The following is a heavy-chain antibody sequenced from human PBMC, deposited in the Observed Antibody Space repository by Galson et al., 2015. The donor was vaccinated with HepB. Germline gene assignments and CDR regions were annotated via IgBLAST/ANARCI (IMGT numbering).Heavy chain of an antibody. CDR3: ARLRAGRGLYYQD. J-gene: IGHJ1*01. D-gene: IGHD3-10*01. CDR1: GYSFIYYW. CDR2: IYPDDSDT. V-gene: IGHV5-51*01. Sequence: QSGAEVKKPGESLKISCKASGYSFIYYWIAWVRQTPGKGLEWMGIIYPDDSDTRYNPSFQGQVTISADRSSRTAYLQWNSLKAPDSAMYYCARLRAGRGLYYQDWGQGTLVTVSS.